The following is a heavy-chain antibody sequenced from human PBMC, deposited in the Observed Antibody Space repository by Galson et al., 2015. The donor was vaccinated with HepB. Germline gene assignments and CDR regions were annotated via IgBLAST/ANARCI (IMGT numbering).Heavy chain of an antibody. CDR3: ARDVPADWPPHSHYYYYGMDV. CDR2: IKQDGSDE. V-gene: IGHV3-7*01. CDR1: GFTFSNYW. Sequence: SLRLSCATSGFTFSNYWMSWVRRAPGKGLEWVANIKQDGSDEYYGGSVKGRFTIFRDNAKDSLYLQMSSLRVEDTAVYYCARDVPADWPPHSHYYYYGMDVWGQGTTVTVSS. J-gene: IGHJ6*02. D-gene: IGHD3/OR15-3a*01.